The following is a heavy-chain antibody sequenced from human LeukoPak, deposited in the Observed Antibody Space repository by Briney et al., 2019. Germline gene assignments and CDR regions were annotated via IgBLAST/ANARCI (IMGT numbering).Heavy chain of an antibody. CDR3: AGDQKKNYYMNV. J-gene: IGHJ6*03. V-gene: IGHV3-74*01. CDR1: GFSFTTSW. CDR2: INSDGSAA. Sequence: GGSLRLSCAASGFSFTTSWMHWVRQAPGKGLVWVSRINSDGSAANYADSVKGRFNISRDNTKNTLSLQMYSLRGEDTAVYYCAGDQKKNYYMNVWGKGTTVTVSS.